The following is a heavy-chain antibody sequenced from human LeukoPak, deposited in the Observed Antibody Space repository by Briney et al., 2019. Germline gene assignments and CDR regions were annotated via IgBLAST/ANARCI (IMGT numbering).Heavy chain of an antibody. CDR3: AREGPRGGGNNWFDP. Sequence: PSETLSLTCAVSGGSISSGGYSWSWIRQPPGKGLEWIGYIYHSGSTYYNPSLKSRVTISVDRSKNQFSLKLSSVTAADTAVYYCAREGPRGGGNNWFDPWGQGTLVTVSS. D-gene: IGHD3-10*01. CDR2: IYHSGST. V-gene: IGHV4-30-2*01. J-gene: IGHJ5*02. CDR1: GGSISSGGYS.